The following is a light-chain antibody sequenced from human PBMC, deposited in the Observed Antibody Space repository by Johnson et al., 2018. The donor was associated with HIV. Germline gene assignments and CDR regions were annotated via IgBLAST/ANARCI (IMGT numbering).Light chain of an antibody. Sequence: QSVFTQPPSVSAAPGQKVTISCSGSSSNIGNNYVSWYQQLPGTAPKLLIYENNKRPSGIPDRFSASKSGTSATLGITGLQTGDEADYYCGTWDSSLSAGVVGTGTKVTVL. V-gene: IGLV1-51*02. J-gene: IGLJ1*01. CDR1: SSNIGNNY. CDR3: GTWDSSLSAGV. CDR2: ENN.